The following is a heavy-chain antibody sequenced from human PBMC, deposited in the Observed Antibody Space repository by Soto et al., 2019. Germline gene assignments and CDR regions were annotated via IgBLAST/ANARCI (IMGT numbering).Heavy chain of an antibody. D-gene: IGHD6-6*01. CDR1: GFTFSNAW. J-gene: IGHJ4*02. V-gene: IGHV3-15*07. CDR2: IKSKTDGGTT. Sequence: GGSLRLSCAASGFTFSNAWMNWVHQAPGKGLEWVGRIKSKTDGGTTDYAAPVKGRFTISRDDSKNTLYLQMNSLKTEDTAVYYCTTDWKSIAARPDTDYWGQGTLVTVSS. CDR3: TTDWKSIAARPDTDY.